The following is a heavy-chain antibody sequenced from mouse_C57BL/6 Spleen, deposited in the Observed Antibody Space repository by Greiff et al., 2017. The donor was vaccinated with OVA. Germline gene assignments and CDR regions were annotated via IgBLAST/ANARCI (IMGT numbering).Heavy chain of an antibody. CDR3: ARRMNYDGSPYYFDY. V-gene: IGHV1-81*01. J-gene: IGHJ2*01. D-gene: IGHD2-3*01. CDR1: GYTFTSYG. CDR2: IYPRSGNT. Sequence: VQLKESGAELARPGASVKLSCKASGYTFTSYGISWVKQRTGQGLEWIGEIYPRSGNTYYNEKFKGKATLTADKSSSTAYMELRSLTSEDSAVYFCARRMNYDGSPYYFDYWGQGTTLTVSS.